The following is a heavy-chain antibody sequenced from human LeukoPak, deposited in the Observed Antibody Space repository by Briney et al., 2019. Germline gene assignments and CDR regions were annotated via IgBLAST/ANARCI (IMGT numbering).Heavy chain of an antibody. CDR2: IKQDGSEK. CDR1: GFTFSSYW. J-gene: IGHJ4*02. V-gene: IGHV3-7*01. D-gene: IGHD5-18*01. CDR3: ARDEYRNAY. Sequence: GGSLRLSCAPSGFTFSSYWMSWVRQAPGKGLEWVANIKQDGSEKYYVDSVKGRFTISRDNAKNSLYLQMNSLRAEDTAVYYCARDEYRNAYWAQGTLVTVSS.